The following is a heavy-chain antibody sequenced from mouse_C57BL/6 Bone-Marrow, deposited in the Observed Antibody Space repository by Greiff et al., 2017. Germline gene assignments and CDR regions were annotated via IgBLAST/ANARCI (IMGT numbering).Heavy chain of an antibody. CDR2: INPSSGYT. CDR1: GYTFTSYT. CDR3: AGYYCGSSYWYFDV. D-gene: IGHD1-1*01. V-gene: IGHV1-4*01. Sequence: QVQLQQSGAELARPGASVKMSCKASGYTFTSYTMHWVKQRPGQGLEWIGYINPSSGYTKYNQKFKDKATLTADKSSSTAYMQLSSLTSEDSTVYYCAGYYCGSSYWYFDVWGTGTTVTVSS. J-gene: IGHJ1*03.